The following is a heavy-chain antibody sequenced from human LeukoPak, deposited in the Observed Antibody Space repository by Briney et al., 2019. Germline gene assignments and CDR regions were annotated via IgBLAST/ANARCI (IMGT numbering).Heavy chain of an antibody. Sequence: ASVKVSCKASGYTFTSYGISWVRQAPGQGLEWMGWISAYNGNTNYAQKLQGRVTMTRDTSISTAYMELSRLRSDDTAVYYCARASHYCSSTSCLNFDYWGQGTLVTVSS. CDR1: GYTFTSYG. V-gene: IGHV1-18*01. J-gene: IGHJ4*02. D-gene: IGHD2-2*01. CDR2: ISAYNGNT. CDR3: ARASHYCSSTSCLNFDY.